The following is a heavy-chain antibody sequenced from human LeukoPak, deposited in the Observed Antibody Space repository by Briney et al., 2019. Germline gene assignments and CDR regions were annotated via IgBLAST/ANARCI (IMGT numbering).Heavy chain of an antibody. CDR3: AKRAYYYDNSGYYSGAFDI. Sequence: PGGSLRLSCAASGFTFSSYAMSWVRQAPEKGLEWVSAISGSGGSTYYADSVKGRFAISRDNSKNTLYLQMSSLRVEDTAVYYCAKRAYYYDNSGYYSGAFDIWGQGTMVIVSS. J-gene: IGHJ3*02. CDR2: ISGSGGST. V-gene: IGHV3-23*01. CDR1: GFTFSSYA. D-gene: IGHD3-22*01.